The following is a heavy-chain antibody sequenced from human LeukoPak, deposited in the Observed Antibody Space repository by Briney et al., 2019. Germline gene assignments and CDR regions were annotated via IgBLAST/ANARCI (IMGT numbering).Heavy chain of an antibody. D-gene: IGHD2-21*02. CDR1: GVSVSNHY. J-gene: IGHJ5*02. V-gene: IGHV4-59*08. Sequence: KSSETLSLTCSVSGVSVSNHYWSWIRPPAGKGLEWNGWFYYSGGTYFNPSLGTRATSSADTSRDHLPLNLKPLAAADTAVYYCAGHSSDWHFDPWGQGALVTVSS. CDR3: AGHSSDWHFDP. CDR2: FYYSGGT.